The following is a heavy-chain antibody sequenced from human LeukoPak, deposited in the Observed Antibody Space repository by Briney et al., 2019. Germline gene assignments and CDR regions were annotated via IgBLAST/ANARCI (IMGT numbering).Heavy chain of an antibody. D-gene: IGHD5-12*01. V-gene: IGHV4-39*01. CDR1: GGSISSSSYY. CDR3: ARTRLRGYSGYAFDY. Sequence: PSETLSLTCTVSGGSISSSSYYWGWIRQPPGKGLEWIGSIYYSGSTYYNPSLKSRVTISVDTSKNQFSLKLSSVTAADTAVYYCARTRLRGYSGYAFDYWGQGTLVTVSS. J-gene: IGHJ4*02. CDR2: IYYSGST.